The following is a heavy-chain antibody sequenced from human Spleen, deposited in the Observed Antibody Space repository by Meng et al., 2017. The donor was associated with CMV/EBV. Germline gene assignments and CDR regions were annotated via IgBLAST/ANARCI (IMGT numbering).Heavy chain of an antibody. V-gene: IGHV3-30*04. CDR3: ARDPDIVVVSAAIPRNYYYYGMDV. J-gene: IGHJ6*02. Sequence: GGSLRLSCAASGFTFSSYAMHWVRQAPGKGLEWVAVISYDGSNKYYADSVKGRFTISRDNSKNTLYLQMNSLRAEDTAVYYCARDPDIVVVSAAIPRNYYYYGMDVWGQGTTVTVSS. CDR1: GFTFSSYA. D-gene: IGHD2-2*01. CDR2: ISYDGSNK.